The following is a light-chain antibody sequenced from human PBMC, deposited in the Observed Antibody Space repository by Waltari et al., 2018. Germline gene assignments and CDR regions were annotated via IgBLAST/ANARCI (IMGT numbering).Light chain of an antibody. J-gene: IGKJ1*01. V-gene: IGKV3-20*01. CDR1: QIVGRS. Sequence: SCRASQIVGRSLAWYQKKPGQAPRLLIYDASSRATAIPDRFSGSGSGTDFSLTISRLEPEDFAVYYCQKYVNLPATFGQGTTVEIK. CDR3: QKYVNLPAT. CDR2: DAS.